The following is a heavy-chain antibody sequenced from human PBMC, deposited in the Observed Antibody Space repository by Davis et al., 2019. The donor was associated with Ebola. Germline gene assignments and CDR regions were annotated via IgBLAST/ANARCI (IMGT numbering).Heavy chain of an antibody. Sequence: PGGSLRLSCAASGFTFSSYSMNWVRQAPGKGLEWVSYISSSSSTIYYADSVKGRFTISRDNAKNSLYLQMNSLRDEDTAVYYCARGEVTGSQYYFDYWGQGTLVTVSS. CDR3: ARGEVTGSQYYFDY. J-gene: IGHJ4*02. D-gene: IGHD1-14*01. CDR2: ISSSSSTI. CDR1: GFTFSSYS. V-gene: IGHV3-48*02.